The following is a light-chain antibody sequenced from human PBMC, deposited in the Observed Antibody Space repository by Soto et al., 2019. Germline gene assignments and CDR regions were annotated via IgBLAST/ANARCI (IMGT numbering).Light chain of an antibody. CDR2: GAS. V-gene: IGKV3-15*01. Sequence: EIVMTQSPATLSVSPGERATLSCRASESVSSNLVWYQQKPGQTPRRLIFGASSRATGIPARFSGSGSGTEFTLSISSLQSEDSAVYYCQQYNKWPLTFGGGTKVEIK. CDR1: ESVSSN. CDR3: QQYNKWPLT. J-gene: IGKJ4*01.